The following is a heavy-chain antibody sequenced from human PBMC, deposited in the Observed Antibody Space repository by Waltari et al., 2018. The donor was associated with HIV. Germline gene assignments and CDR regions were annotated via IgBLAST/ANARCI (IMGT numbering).Heavy chain of an antibody. CDR2: GLYSVQT. J-gene: IGHJ1*01. V-gene: IGHV4-39*01. CDR3: VRHAAAYSTAAGNTGWWLAGSFQP. CDR1: GGSLATTNFF. D-gene: IGHD6-19*01. Sequence: QLQLQESGPGLVKPSETMSLACNVSGGSLATTNFFWAWLRQSPGGGLAWVGSGLYSVQTYSNPSLRGRVTISIDASKNQFSLRLTSVTAADTAVYFCVRHAAAYSTAAGNTGWWLAGSFQPWGQGTLVTVSS.